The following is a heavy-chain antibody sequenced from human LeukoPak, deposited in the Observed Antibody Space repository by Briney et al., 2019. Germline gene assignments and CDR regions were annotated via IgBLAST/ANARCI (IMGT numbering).Heavy chain of an antibody. Sequence: SGGSLRLSCAASGFTFSSYAMSWVRQAPGKGLEWVSAISGSGDNTYYADSVKGRFTISRDKSKNTLYLQMNSPRAEDTAVYYCAKDRLFGYCSSASCSVAIDYWGQGTLVTVSS. CDR1: GFTFSSYA. CDR2: ISGSGDNT. D-gene: IGHD2-2*01. V-gene: IGHV3-23*01. CDR3: AKDRLFGYCSSASCSVAIDY. J-gene: IGHJ4*02.